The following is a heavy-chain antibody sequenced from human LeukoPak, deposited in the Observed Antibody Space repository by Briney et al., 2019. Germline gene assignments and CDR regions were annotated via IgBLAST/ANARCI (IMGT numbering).Heavy chain of an antibody. J-gene: IGHJ3*01. Sequence: GESLKISRKGSGYSFTSYWIGWVRQMPGKGLEWMGIVYPVDYRTKYSPSFQGQVTISADRSINTGYLQWSSLKASDTAIYYCARHTASAVAGHDAFDVWGQGTLVTVSS. CDR3: ARHTASAVAGHDAFDV. D-gene: IGHD6-19*01. CDR1: GYSFTSYW. V-gene: IGHV5-51*01. CDR2: VYPVDYRT.